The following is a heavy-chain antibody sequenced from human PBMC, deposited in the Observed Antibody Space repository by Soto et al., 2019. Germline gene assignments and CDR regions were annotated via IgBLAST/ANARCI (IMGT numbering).Heavy chain of an antibody. CDR2: IYYSGST. Sequence: SETLSLTCTVSGGSISSYYWSWIRQPPGKGLEWIGYIYYSGSTNYNPSLKSRVTISVDTSKNQFSLKLSSVTAADTAVYYCARVEVGADRSGYYFDYWGQGTLVTVSS. CDR1: GGSISSYY. D-gene: IGHD3-22*01. CDR3: ARVEVGADRSGYYFDY. V-gene: IGHV4-59*01. J-gene: IGHJ4*02.